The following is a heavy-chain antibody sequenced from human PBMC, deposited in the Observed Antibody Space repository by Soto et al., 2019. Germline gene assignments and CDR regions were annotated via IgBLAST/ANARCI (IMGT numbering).Heavy chain of an antibody. CDR1: GYTFTSYG. Sequence: ASVKVSCKASGYTFTSYGISWVRQAPGQGLEWMGWISAYNGNTNYAQKLQGRVTMTTDTSTSTAYMELRSLRSDDTAVCYCARLSVDWNDVNWFDPWGQGTLVTVSS. D-gene: IGHD1-1*01. CDR3: ARLSVDWNDVNWFDP. V-gene: IGHV1-18*01. J-gene: IGHJ5*02. CDR2: ISAYNGNT.